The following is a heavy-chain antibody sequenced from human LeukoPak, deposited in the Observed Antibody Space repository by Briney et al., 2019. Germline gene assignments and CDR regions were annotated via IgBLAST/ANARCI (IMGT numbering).Heavy chain of an antibody. CDR2: IYYSGST. D-gene: IGHD1-26*01. J-gene: IGHJ4*02. Sequence: PSETLSLTCTVSGGSTSSGDYYWSWIRQPPGKGLEWIGYIYYSGSTYYNPSLKSRVTISVDTSKNQFSLKLSSVTAADTAVYYCARDPIVGATHGDYWGQGTLVTVSS. V-gene: IGHV4-30-4*08. CDR1: GGSTSSGDYY. CDR3: ARDPIVGATHGDY.